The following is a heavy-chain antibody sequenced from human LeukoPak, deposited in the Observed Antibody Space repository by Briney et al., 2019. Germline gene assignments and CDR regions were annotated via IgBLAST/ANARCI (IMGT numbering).Heavy chain of an antibody. CDR2: IRPTEGAT. D-gene: IGHD1-26*01. CDR3: ARGRYRYSYDY. J-gene: IGHJ4*02. CDR1: GYIFTDHF. Sequence: ASVRVSCKASGYIFTDHFFHWVRQAPGQGLEWMGWIRPTEGATKVAQKFQGRVTLTRDTSISTVYMEMSGLRFDDTAMYYCARGRYRYSYDYWGQGTLVTVSS. V-gene: IGHV1-2*02.